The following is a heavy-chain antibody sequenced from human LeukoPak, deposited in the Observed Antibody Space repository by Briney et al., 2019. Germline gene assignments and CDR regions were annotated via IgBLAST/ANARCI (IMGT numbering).Heavy chain of an antibody. CDR1: GYTFTGYY. V-gene: IGHV1-2*02. J-gene: IGHJ4*02. D-gene: IGHD1-26*01. CDR2: INPNSGGT. CDR3: ARLGGIVGATANDY. Sequence: ASVKVSCKASGYTFTGYYMHWVRQAPGQGLEWMGWINPNSGGTNYAQKFQGRVTVTRDTSISTAYMELSRLRSDDTAVYYCARLGGIVGATANDYWGQGTLVTVSS.